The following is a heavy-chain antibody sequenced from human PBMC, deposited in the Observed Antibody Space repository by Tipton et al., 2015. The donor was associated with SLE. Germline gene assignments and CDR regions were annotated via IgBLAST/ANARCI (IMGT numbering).Heavy chain of an antibody. V-gene: IGHV4-4*07. CDR1: GGSISSYY. CDR2: IYTSGST. CDR3: AREATPSYFDY. J-gene: IGHJ4*02. Sequence: LRLSCTVSGGSISSYYWSWIRQPAGKGREWIGRIYTSGSTNYNPSLKSRVTISVDTSKNQFSLKLSSVTAADTAVYYCAREATPSYFDYWGQGTLVTVSS.